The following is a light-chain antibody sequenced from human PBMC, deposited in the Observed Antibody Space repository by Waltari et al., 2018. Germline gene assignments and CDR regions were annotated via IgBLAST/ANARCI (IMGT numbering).Light chain of an antibody. CDR2: GAS. CDR1: QSVTTT. Sequence: EIVMTQSPATLSVSPGERAILSCRASQSVTTTLAWYQQKPGQAPRLLIYGASTRATDIPARFSGSGSGTEFTLTISSLQSEDCAVYYCHQYNDGPPFNFGQGTKLEIK. J-gene: IGKJ2*01. V-gene: IGKV3-15*01. CDR3: HQYNDGPPFN.